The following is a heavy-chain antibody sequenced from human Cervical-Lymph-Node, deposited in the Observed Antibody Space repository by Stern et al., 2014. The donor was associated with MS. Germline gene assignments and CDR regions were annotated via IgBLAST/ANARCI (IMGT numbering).Heavy chain of an antibody. CDR3: ARATSDYIWGTYRFLDS. Sequence: QLGESGAEVKKPGSSVKVSCKASGGTIRNYIVGWVRQAPGQGLEWMGGILPMFGIANYAEKFQDRVTITADESTSTAYLDLSSLRSEDTAVYYCARATSDYIWGTYRFLDSWGQGTLVIVSS. CDR2: ILPMFGIA. D-gene: IGHD3-16*02. CDR1: GGTIRNYI. J-gene: IGHJ4*02. V-gene: IGHV1-69*01.